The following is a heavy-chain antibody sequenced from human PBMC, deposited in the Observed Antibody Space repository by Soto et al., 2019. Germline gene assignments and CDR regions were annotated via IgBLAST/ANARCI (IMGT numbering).Heavy chain of an antibody. CDR1: GFTFSSYA. V-gene: IGHV3-23*01. Sequence: QPGGSLRLACAASGFTFSSYAMSWVRQAPGKGLEWVSAISGSGGSTYYADSVKGRFTISRDNSKNTLYLQMNSLRAEDTAVYYCAKDGTKQDYFDYVDYYHYYMAVWGKRTTV. CDR3: AKDGTKQDYFDYVDYYHYYMAV. CDR2: ISGSGGST. D-gene: IGHD4-17*01. J-gene: IGHJ6*03.